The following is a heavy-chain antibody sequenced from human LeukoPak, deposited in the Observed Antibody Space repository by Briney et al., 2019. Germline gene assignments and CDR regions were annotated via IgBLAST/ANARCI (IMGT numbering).Heavy chain of an antibody. CDR1: GGSISRSSYY. Sequence: SETLSLTCTVSGGSISRSSYYWGWTRQSPGKGLEWIGSIYYSGSTYYNPSLKSRVTISVDTSKNQFSLKLSSVTAADTAVYYCASTTGQLAKNWFDPWGQGTLVTVSS. J-gene: IGHJ5*02. CDR3: ASTTGQLAKNWFDP. CDR2: IYYSGST. V-gene: IGHV4-39*07. D-gene: IGHD6-13*01.